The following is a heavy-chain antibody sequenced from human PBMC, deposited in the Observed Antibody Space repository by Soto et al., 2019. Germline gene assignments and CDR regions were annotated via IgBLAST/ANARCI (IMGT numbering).Heavy chain of an antibody. CDR3: GRIQLWPGIGFDI. V-gene: IGHV3-72*01. CDR2: IRNKANSYST. CDR1: GFTFSNHY. Sequence: EVQLVESGGGLVQPGGSLTLSCAASGFTFSNHYMDWARQAPGKGLEWVGRIRNKANSYSTDYAASVKGRFTISRDDSKNSGFLQMNSLNTEDTAVYFCGRIQLWPGIGFDIWGQGTMVTVSS. D-gene: IGHD5-18*01. J-gene: IGHJ3*02.